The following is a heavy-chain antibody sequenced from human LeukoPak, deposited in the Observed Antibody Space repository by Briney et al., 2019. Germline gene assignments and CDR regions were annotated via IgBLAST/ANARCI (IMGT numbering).Heavy chain of an antibody. J-gene: IGHJ5*02. V-gene: IGHV4-39*07. CDR2: IYYSGST. D-gene: IGHD3-10*01. CDR1: GGSISSSSYY. Sequence: SETLSLTCTVSGGSISSSSYYWGWIRQPPGKGLEWIGSIYYSGSTYYNPSLKSRVTISVDRSKNQFSLGLNSVTATDTAVYYCARDRSYGGSRFDTWGQGILVTVSS. CDR3: ARDRSYGGSRFDT.